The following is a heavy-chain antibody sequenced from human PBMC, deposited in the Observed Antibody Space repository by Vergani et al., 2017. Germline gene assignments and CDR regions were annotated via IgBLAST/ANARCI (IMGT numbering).Heavy chain of an antibody. Sequence: EVQLVESGGGLVKPGGSLRLSCAASGFTFSNAWMSWVRQAPGKGPEWVGRIKSKTDGGTTDYAAPVKGRFTISRDDSKNTRYLQMNSLKTEDTAVYYCTTAGWVFAFDIWGQGTMVTVSS. D-gene: IGHD6-19*01. J-gene: IGHJ3*02. CDR1: GFTFSNAW. V-gene: IGHV3-15*01. CDR3: TTAGWVFAFDI. CDR2: IKSKTDGGTT.